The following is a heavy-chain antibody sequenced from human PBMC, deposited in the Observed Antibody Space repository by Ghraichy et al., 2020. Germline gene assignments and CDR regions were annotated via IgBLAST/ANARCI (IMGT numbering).Heavy chain of an antibody. CDR2: ISGSGGST. CDR3: ANLLRYYYYGMDV. CDR1: GFTFSSYA. Sequence: LSLTCAASGFTFSSYAMSWVRQAPGKGLEWVSAISGSGGSTYYADSVKGRFTISRDNSKNTLYLQMNSLRAEDTAVYYCANLLRYYYYGMDVWGQGTTVTVSS. V-gene: IGHV3-23*01. J-gene: IGHJ6*02.